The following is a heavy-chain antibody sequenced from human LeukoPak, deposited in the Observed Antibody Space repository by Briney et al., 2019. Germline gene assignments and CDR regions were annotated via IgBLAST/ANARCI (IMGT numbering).Heavy chain of an antibody. CDR1: GFTFRSYG. CDR2: ISGSGGGT. V-gene: IGHV3-23*01. D-gene: IGHD5-18*01. CDR3: AKDRGYNYQYHYMDV. Sequence: GGSLRLSCAASGFTFRSYGMSWVRQAPGKGLEWVSDISGSGGGTYYADSVKGRFTISRDNSKNTLYLQMNSLRAEDTAVYYCAKDRGYNYQYHYMDVWGKGTTVTISS. J-gene: IGHJ6*03.